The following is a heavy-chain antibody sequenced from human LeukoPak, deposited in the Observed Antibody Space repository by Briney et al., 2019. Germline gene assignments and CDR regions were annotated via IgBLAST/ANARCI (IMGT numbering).Heavy chain of an antibody. Sequence: SVKVSCKASGGTFSSYAISWVRQAPGQRLEWMGGIIPIFGTANYAQKFQGRVTITADESTSTAYMELSSLRSEDTAMYYCARGRMRCSGGSCTPDGDYYYYYGMDVSGKGTTVTVSS. J-gene: IGHJ6*04. D-gene: IGHD2-15*01. V-gene: IGHV1-69*13. CDR3: ARGRMRCSGGSCTPDGDYYYYYGMDV. CDR2: IIPIFGTA. CDR1: GGTFSSYA.